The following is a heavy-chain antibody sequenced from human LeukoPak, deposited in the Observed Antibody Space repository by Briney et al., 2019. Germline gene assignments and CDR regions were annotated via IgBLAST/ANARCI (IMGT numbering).Heavy chain of an antibody. V-gene: IGHV4-59*01. J-gene: IGHJ4*02. CDR2: IYYSGST. D-gene: IGHD1-26*01. CDR1: GGSISSYY. Sequence: PSETLSLTCTVSGGSISSYYWSWIRQPPGKGLEWIGYIYYSGSTNYNPSLKSRVTISVDTSKNQFSLKLSSVTAADTAVYYCARWRGLVGATGYFDYWGQGTLVTVSS. CDR3: ARWRGLVGATGYFDY.